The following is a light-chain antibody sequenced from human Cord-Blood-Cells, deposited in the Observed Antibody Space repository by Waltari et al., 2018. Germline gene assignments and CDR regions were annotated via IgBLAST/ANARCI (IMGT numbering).Light chain of an antibody. Sequence: EIVLTQSPGTLSLSPGERATLSCRASQSVSSGYLACYQQKPGQAPRLLIYGASSRATGIPDRFSGSGSGTDFTLTISRLEPEDFAVYYCQQYGSSPWTFGQGTKGEIK. J-gene: IGKJ1*01. CDR3: QQYGSSPWT. CDR1: QSVSSGY. V-gene: IGKV3-20*01. CDR2: GAS.